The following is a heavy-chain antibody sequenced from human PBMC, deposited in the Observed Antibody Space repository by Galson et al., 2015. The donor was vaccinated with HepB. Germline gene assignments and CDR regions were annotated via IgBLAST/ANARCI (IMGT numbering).Heavy chain of an antibody. CDR3: ARSIAAAGLPYYYGMDV. CDR1: GGSISSYY. CDR2: IYYRGNT. Sequence: ETLSLTCTVSGGSISSYYWSWIRQPPGKGLEWIGYIYYRGNTNYNPSLRSRVTISVDTSKNQFSLKLSSVTAADTAVHYCARSIAAAGLPYYYGMDVWGQGTTVTVSS. D-gene: IGHD6-13*01. V-gene: IGHV4-59*01. J-gene: IGHJ6*02.